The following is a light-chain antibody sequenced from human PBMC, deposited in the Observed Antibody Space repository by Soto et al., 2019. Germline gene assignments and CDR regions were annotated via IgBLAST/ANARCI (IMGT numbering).Light chain of an antibody. Sequence: QSLLTQPPSTSGPPGQRVTLSCSGSSSNIGSKTVNWYQHLPGTAPKLLIYSNNQRPSGVPERFSGSKSGTSASLAVSGLQSEDEADYYCAAWDDSLNGYVFGTGTKVTVL. J-gene: IGLJ1*01. CDR3: AAWDDSLNGYV. CDR1: SSNIGSKT. V-gene: IGLV1-44*01. CDR2: SNN.